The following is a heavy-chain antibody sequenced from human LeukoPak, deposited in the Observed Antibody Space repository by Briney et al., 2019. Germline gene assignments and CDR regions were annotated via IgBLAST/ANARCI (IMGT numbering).Heavy chain of an antibody. D-gene: IGHD6-13*01. Sequence: SETLSLTCTVSGGSLSSHYWSWIRQPPGKGLEWIGYIYYSGTTNYNPSLKSRVTISVDTSKDQFSLKLSSVTAADTAVYYCARGVYIAAAQYGYWGQGTLVTVSS. CDR3: ARGVYIAAAQYGY. CDR2: IYYSGTT. V-gene: IGHV4-59*11. CDR1: GGSLSSHY. J-gene: IGHJ4*02.